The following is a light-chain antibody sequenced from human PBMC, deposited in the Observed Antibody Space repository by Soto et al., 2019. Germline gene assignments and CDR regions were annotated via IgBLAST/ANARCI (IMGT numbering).Light chain of an antibody. CDR2: DVS. Sequence: QSALTQPASVSGSPGQSITISRTGTSSDVGGYNYVSWYQQHPGKAPKLMIYDVSNRPSGVSNRFSGSKSGNTASLTISGLQAEDEADYYCSLYTSSSTLLYVFGTGTKLTVL. J-gene: IGLJ1*01. V-gene: IGLV2-14*01. CDR3: SLYTSSSTLLYV. CDR1: SSDVGGYNY.